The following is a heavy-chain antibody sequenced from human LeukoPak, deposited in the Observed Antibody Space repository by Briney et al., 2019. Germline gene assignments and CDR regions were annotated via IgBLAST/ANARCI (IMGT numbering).Heavy chain of an antibody. D-gene: IGHD1-26*01. CDR1: GGTFNSYG. CDR3: AREGATHDAFDI. V-gene: IGHV1-69*13. CDR2: IIPILGTA. J-gene: IGHJ3*02. Sequence: SVKVSCKASGGTFNSYGIIWVRQAPGQGLEWMGGIIPILGTANYAQKFQGRVTITADESTSTAYMELSSLRSEDTAVYYCAREGATHDAFDIWGQGTMVTVSS.